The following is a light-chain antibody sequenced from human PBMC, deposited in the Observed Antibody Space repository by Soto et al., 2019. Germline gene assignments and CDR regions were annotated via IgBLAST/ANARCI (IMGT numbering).Light chain of an antibody. CDR3: HQRSNWPLT. CDR1: QSVSSY. Sequence: EIVLTQSPATLSLSPGERATLSCRASQSVSSYLAWYQQKAGQPPRLLIYDASTRATGIPARFSGSGSGTDFTLTISSLEPEDFAVYYCHQRSNWPLTFGGGTKLEIK. J-gene: IGKJ4*01. CDR2: DAS. V-gene: IGKV3-11*01.